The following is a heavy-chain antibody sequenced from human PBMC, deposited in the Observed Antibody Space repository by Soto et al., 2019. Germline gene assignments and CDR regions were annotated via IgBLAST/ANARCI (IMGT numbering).Heavy chain of an antibody. J-gene: IGHJ5*02. Sequence: SETLSLTCTVSGCSISSSSYYWGWLRQPPAKKLEWIGSIYHSESTYYNPSLKSRDTISVDTSKNQFALQLSSVTAADMGVYYCVSYRLCTNGVCSVLNWFHPWGQGTLVTISS. D-gene: IGHD2-8*01. CDR2: IYHSEST. CDR1: GCSISSSSYY. V-gene: IGHV4-39*01. CDR3: VSYRLCTNGVCSVLNWFHP.